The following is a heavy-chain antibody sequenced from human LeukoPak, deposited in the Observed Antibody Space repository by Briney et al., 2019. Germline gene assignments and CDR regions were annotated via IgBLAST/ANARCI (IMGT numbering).Heavy chain of an antibody. D-gene: IGHD3-10*02. CDR3: CSGTYYSDY. V-gene: IGHV3-74*01. CDR1: GFISSSYW. CDR2: INTDGFST. Sequence: GGSLRLSCAASGFISSSYWMHWVRQPPGKGLVYIACINTDGFSTSYADSVKGRFTIFRDNAKNTLYLQMNSLRAEDTAVYYCCSGTYYSDYWGQGTLVTVSS. J-gene: IGHJ4*01.